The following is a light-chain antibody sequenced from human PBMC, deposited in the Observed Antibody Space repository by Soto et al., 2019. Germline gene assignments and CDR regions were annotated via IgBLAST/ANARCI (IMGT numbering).Light chain of an antibody. CDR3: QQFNSYPLT. CDR1: QGISSA. CDR2: DAS. V-gene: IGKV1-13*02. Sequence: AILLTQSPSSLSASVGDRVTITCRASQGISSALAWYQQKPGKAPKLLIYDASTLESGVPARFSGSGSGSDFTLTISSLQTEDFATDYCQQFNSYPLTFGGGTKVEI. J-gene: IGKJ4*01.